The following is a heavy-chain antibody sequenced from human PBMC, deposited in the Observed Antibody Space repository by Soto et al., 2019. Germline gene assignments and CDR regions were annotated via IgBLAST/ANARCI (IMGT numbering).Heavy chain of an antibody. CDR2: ISAYNGNT. J-gene: IGHJ6*02. CDR3: ARDGQNGDYGYYYYGMDV. CDR1: GYTFTSYG. V-gene: IGHV1-18*01. D-gene: IGHD4-17*01. Sequence: ASVKVSCKASGYTFTSYGISWARQAPGQGLEWMGWISAYNGNTNYAQKLQGRVTMTTDTSTSTAYMELRSLRSDDTAVYYCARDGQNGDYGYYYYGMDVWGQGTTVTVSS.